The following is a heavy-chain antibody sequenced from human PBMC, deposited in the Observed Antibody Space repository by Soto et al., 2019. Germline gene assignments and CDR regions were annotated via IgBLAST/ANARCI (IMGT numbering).Heavy chain of an antibody. CDR2: IYYSGST. CDR3: ARGSYCSGGSCFRPYNWFDP. J-gene: IGHJ5*02. Sequence: SETLSLNCTVSGGSISSYYWSWIRQPPGKGLEWIGYIYYSGSTNYNPSLKSRVTISVDTSKNQFSLKLSSVTAADTAVYYCARGSYCSGGSCFRPYNWFDPWGQGTLVTVSS. D-gene: IGHD2-15*01. V-gene: IGHV4-59*01. CDR1: GGSISSYY.